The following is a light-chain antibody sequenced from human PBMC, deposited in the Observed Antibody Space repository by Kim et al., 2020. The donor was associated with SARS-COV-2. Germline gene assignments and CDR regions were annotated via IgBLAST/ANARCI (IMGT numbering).Light chain of an antibody. V-gene: IGLV3-21*04. Sequence: SYELTQPPSVSVAPGKTATITCGGNNIGGKSVHWYQQKPGQAPVLVIYYDTDRPSGIPERFSGSNSANTATLNISRVEAGDEADYYCQVWDASSDHPVFGGGTQLTVL. J-gene: IGLJ3*02. CDR2: YDT. CDR1: NIGGKS. CDR3: QVWDASSDHPV.